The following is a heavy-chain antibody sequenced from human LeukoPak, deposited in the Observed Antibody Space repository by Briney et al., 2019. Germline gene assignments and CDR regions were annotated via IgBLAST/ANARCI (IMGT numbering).Heavy chain of an antibody. Sequence: PSETLSLTCAVYGGSFSGYYWSWIRQPPGKGLEWLGEINQSGVTNYNASLKSRVTISVDTSKNQFTLKLTSLTAADTAVYYCARGRPISTWSQGSLVTVSS. V-gene: IGHV4-34*01. CDR2: INQSGVT. CDR1: GGSFSGYY. CDR3: ARGRPIST. J-gene: IGHJ5*02.